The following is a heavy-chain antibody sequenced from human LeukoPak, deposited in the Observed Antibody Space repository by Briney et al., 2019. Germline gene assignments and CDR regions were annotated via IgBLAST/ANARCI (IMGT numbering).Heavy chain of an antibody. V-gene: IGHV1-46*01. Sequence: ASVKVSCQASGYTFTTYYIHWMRQTTGRGVAWMGVSYPDAGTTDHGPRFRDRFVMTADTATSTVYMELRSLTSKDTGVYYCVREFVGGTFDYWGQGALITVSA. CDR1: GYTFTTYY. CDR3: VREFVGGTFDY. CDR2: SYPDAGTT. D-gene: IGHD3-3*01. J-gene: IGHJ4*02.